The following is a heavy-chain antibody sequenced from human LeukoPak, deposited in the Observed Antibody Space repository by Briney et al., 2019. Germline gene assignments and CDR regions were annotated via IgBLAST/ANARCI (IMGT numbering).Heavy chain of an antibody. Sequence: GGSLRLSCAASGFTFSDYYMSWIRQAPGKGLERVSYISSSGNTTYHADSVKGRFTISRDNSKNTLYLQVNSLRAEDTAVYYCAKRGSGWYEDYYYYMDVWGKGTTVTISS. J-gene: IGHJ6*03. CDR3: AKRGSGWYEDYYYYMDV. CDR2: ISSSGNTT. D-gene: IGHD6-19*01. CDR1: GFTFSDYY. V-gene: IGHV3-11*01.